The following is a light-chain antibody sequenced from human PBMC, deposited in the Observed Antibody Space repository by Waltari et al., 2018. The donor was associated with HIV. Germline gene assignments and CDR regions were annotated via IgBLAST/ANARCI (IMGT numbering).Light chain of an antibody. CDR1: QSIRTN. V-gene: IGKV3D-15*01. CDR3: QQYHNWPIT. J-gene: IGKJ4*01. Sequence: ILMTQSPVTLSVSPVERATLSCWASQSIRTNLAWYEQKPGQTPSLLIYGASTRATGTPARFSGSGSGTEFTLTISSLQSEDLAFYDCQQYHNWPITFGGGTKVEIK. CDR2: GAS.